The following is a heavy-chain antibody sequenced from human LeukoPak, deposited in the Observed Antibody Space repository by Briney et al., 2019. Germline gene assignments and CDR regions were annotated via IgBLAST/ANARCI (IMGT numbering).Heavy chain of an antibody. J-gene: IGHJ6*03. V-gene: IGHV3-48*03. CDR3: ASRSMVQGVRPYYYYMDV. CDR1: GFTFSSYE. CDR2: ISSSGSTI. D-gene: IGHD3-10*01. Sequence: PGGSLRLSCAASGFTFSSYEMNWVRQAPGKGLEWVSYISSSGSTIYYADSVKGRFTISRDNAKNSLYLQMNSLRAEDTAVYYCASRSMVQGVRPYYYYMDVWGKGTTVTISS.